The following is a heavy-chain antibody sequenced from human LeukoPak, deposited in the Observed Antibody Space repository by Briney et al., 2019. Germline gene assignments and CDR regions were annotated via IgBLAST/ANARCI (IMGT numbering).Heavy chain of an antibody. CDR1: GGSISSGSYY. J-gene: IGHJ6*03. CDR2: IYTSGST. Sequence: SETLSLTCTVSGGSISSGSYYWIWIRHPAAKRLEWIGRIYTSGSTNYNPSLKSRVTISDASKNQFSLRLSSVTAADTAVYYCARSGRGPSYYYYYMDVWGKGTTVTVSS. CDR3: ARSGRGPSYYYYYMDV. V-gene: IGHV4-61*02.